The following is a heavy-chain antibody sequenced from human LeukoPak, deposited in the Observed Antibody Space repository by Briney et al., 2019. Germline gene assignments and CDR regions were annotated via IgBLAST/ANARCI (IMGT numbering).Heavy chain of an antibody. V-gene: IGHV4-61*02. CDR2: ISSSGST. D-gene: IGHD3-3*01. CDR3: ARARSDWGYYLNYMDV. J-gene: IGHJ6*03. CDR1: GDSISSGDYY. Sequence: SETLSLTCTVSGDSISSGDYYWSWIRQPAGKGLEWIGRISSSGSTNYNPSLKSRVTISVDTSKNQFSLKLSSVTAADTAVYYCARARSDWGYYLNYMDVWGKGTTVTVSS.